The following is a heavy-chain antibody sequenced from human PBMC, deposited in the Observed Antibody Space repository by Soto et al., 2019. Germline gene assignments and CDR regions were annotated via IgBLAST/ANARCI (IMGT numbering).Heavy chain of an antibody. D-gene: IGHD3-3*01. CDR3: ARGATIFGVAAYSYYEMEV. CDR1: GGTFSNYA. J-gene: IGHJ6*02. Sequence: QVHLVQSGAEVKKPGSSVKVSCRASGGTFSNYAISWVRQAPGQGLEWMGGIVPAFGTPNYAQNLQGRITITADDSTTTVYMDLSSLRSEDTAVYYCARGATIFGVAAYSYYEMEVWGQGTTVTVSS. V-gene: IGHV1-69*01. CDR2: IVPAFGTP.